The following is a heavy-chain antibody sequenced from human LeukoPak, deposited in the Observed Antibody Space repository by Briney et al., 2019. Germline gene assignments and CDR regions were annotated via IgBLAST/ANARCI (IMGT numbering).Heavy chain of an antibody. Sequence: SSETLSLTCAVYGGSFSGYYWSWIRQPPGKGLEWIGKINHSGSTNYNPSLKSRVTISVDTSKNQFSLKLSSVTAADTAVYYCARGTYCSGGSCYAIRRVYLFDYWGQGTLVTVSS. CDR3: ARGTYCSGGSCYAIRRVYLFDY. CDR1: GGSFSGYY. V-gene: IGHV4-34*01. D-gene: IGHD2-15*01. CDR2: INHSGST. J-gene: IGHJ4*02.